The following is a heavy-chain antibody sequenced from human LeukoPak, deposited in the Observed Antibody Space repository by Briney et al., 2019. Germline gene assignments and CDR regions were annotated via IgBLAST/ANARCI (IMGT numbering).Heavy chain of an antibody. Sequence: ASVKVSCKASGYTFSSFGISWLRQAPGHGLEWMGWISAYNGNINYAQKFQGRVTMTTDTSTSTAYMELSSLRSEDTAVYYCARMSGYCSGDSCYGNNWFDPWGQGTLVTVSS. J-gene: IGHJ5*02. CDR1: GYTFSSFG. D-gene: IGHD2-15*01. V-gene: IGHV1-18*01. CDR3: ARMSGYCSGDSCYGNNWFDP. CDR2: ISAYNGNI.